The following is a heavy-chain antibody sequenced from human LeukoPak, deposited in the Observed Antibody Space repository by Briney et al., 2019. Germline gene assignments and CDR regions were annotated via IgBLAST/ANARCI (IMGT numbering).Heavy chain of an antibody. Sequence: ASVKVPCKASGYTFINYAMNWVRQAPGQGLEWMGWINTNTGNPTYAQGFTGRFVFSLDTSVGTAYLQISSLKAEDTAVYYCARSRDESSMDVWGQGATVTVSS. CDR1: GYTFINYA. CDR2: INTNTGNP. J-gene: IGHJ6*02. V-gene: IGHV7-4-1*02. CDR3: ARSRDESSMDV.